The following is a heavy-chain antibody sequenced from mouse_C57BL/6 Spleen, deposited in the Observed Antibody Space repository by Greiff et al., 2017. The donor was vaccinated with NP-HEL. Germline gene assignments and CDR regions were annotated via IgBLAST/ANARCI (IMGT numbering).Heavy chain of an antibody. V-gene: IGHV1-82*01. CDR2: IYPGDGDT. J-gene: IGHJ2*01. CDR1: GYAFSSSW. CDR3: ARPDY. Sequence: VQLVESGPELVKPGASVKISCKASGYAFSSSWMNWVKQRPGKGLEWIGRIYPGDGDTNYNGKFKGKAYMQLSSLTSEDSAVYFCARPDYWGQGTTLTVSS.